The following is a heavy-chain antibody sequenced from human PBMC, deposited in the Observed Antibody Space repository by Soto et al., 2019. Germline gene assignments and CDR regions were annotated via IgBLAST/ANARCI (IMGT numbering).Heavy chain of an antibody. CDR3: AHRVLRTVFGLVTTTAIYFDF. CDR2: IYWDDDK. CDR1: GFSLTTSGVG. Sequence: QITLNESGPPVVRPTETLTLTCRFSGFSLTTSGVGVGWIRQSPGKAPEWLALIYWDDDKRYSASLKSRLTITKDTSKNRVVLTVSDLDPTDTATYYCAHRVLRTVFGLVTTTAIYFDFCGQGAPVAVAS. J-gene: IGHJ4*02. V-gene: IGHV2-5*02. D-gene: IGHD3-3*01.